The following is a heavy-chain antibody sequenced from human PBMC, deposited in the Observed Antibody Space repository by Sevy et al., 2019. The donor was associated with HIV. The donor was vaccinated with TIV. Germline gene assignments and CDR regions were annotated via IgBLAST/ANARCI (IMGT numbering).Heavy chain of an antibody. Sequence: GWSLRLSCAASGFTFSSYAMSWVRQAPGKGLEWVSAISGSGGSTYYADSVKGRFTISRDNSKNTLYLQMNSLRAEDTAVYYCAKDPTPFAWEPKLIDYWGQGTLVTVSS. CDR1: GFTFSSYA. J-gene: IGHJ4*02. CDR3: AKDPTPFAWEPKLIDY. V-gene: IGHV3-23*01. CDR2: ISGSGGST. D-gene: IGHD1-1*01.